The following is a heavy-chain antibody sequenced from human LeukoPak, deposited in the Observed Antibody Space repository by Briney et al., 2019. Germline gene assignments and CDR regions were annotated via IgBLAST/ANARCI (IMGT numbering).Heavy chain of an antibody. V-gene: IGHV4-30-4*08. D-gene: IGHD2-2*01. CDR2: IYYSGST. Sequence: SETLSLTCTVSGGSISSSSYYWGWIRQPPGKGLEWIGYIYYSGSTYYNPSLKSRVTISVDTSKNQFSLKLSSVTAADTAVYYCAGGYCSSTSCYDGPLDYWGQGTLVTVSS. J-gene: IGHJ4*02. CDR1: GGSISSSSYY. CDR3: AGGYCSSTSCYDGPLDY.